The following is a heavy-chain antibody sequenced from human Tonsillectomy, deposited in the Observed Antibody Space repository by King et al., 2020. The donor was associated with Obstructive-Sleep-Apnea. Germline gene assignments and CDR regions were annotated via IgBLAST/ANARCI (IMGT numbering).Heavy chain of an antibody. CDR2: IYPGDSDT. CDR3: ASQAIVLGGPLRFNFYGIDV. D-gene: IGHD4/OR15-4a*01. V-gene: IGHV5-51*01. J-gene: IGHJ6*02. Sequence: QLVQSGAEVKKPGESLKISCKGSGYRFTSYWIGWVRQMPGKGLEWMGTIYPGDSDTRYSPSFQGQVTISADKSINTAYLQWSSLKASDTAIYYCASQAIVLGGPLRFNFYGIDVWGQGTTVTVSS. CDR1: GYRFTSYW.